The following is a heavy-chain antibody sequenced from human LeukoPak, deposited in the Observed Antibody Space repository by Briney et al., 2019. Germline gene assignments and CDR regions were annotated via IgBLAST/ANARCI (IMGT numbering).Heavy chain of an antibody. Sequence: SETLSLTCTVSGYSISSGYYWGWIRQPPGKGLEWIGSIYHSGSTYYNPSLKSRVTISVDTSKNQFSLKLSSVTAADTAVYYCATTFVPAAAPSDYWGQGTLVTVSS. CDR1: GYSISSGYY. V-gene: IGHV4-38-2*02. D-gene: IGHD2-2*01. CDR3: ATTFVPAAAPSDY. J-gene: IGHJ4*02. CDR2: IYHSGST.